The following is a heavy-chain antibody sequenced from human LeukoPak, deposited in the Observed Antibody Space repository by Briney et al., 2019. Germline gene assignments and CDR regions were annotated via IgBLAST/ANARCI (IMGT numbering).Heavy chain of an antibody. D-gene: IGHD3-10*01. CDR1: GGSFSGYY. CDR2: INHSGST. Sequence: PSETLSHTCAVYGGSFSGYYWSWIRQPPGKGLEWIGEINHSGSTNYNPSLKSRVTISVDTSKNQFSLKLSSVTAADTAVYYCARDPYGFDYWGQGTLVTVSS. V-gene: IGHV4-34*01. CDR3: ARDPYGFDY. J-gene: IGHJ4*02.